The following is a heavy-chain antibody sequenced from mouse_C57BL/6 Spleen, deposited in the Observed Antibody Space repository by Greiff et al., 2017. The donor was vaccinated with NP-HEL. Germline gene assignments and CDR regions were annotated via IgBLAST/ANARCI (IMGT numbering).Heavy chain of an antibody. J-gene: IGHJ1*03. D-gene: IGHD1-1*01. Sequence: QVQLQQSGAELVRPGASVTLSCKASGYTFTDYEMHWVKQTPVHGLEWIGAIDPETGGTAYNQKFKGKAILTADKSSSTAYMELRSLTSEDSAVYYCTRDTTVVASFDVWGTGTTVTVSS. V-gene: IGHV1-15*01. CDR1: GYTFTDYE. CDR3: TRDTTVVASFDV. CDR2: IDPETGGT.